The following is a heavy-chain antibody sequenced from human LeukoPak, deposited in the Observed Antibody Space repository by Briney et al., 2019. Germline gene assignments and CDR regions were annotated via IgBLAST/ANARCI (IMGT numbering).Heavy chain of an antibody. V-gene: IGHV3-23*01. Sequence: GGSLRLSCTASGFTFTNYAMVWVRQAPGKGLEWVPLISSSGGSTYYADSVKGRFTISRDNAKSTLFLHMNSLRVEDTAVYYCAKVAPIAVAGHSFDYWGQGTLVTVAS. CDR2: ISSSGGST. CDR1: GFTFTNYA. D-gene: IGHD6-13*01. CDR3: AKVAPIAVAGHSFDY. J-gene: IGHJ4*02.